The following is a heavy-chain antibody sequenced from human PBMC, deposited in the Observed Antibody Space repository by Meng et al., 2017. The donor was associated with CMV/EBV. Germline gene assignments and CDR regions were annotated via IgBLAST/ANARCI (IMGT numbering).Heavy chain of an antibody. CDR3: ARAGSSTGYSYFDY. J-gene: IGHJ4*02. V-gene: IGHV3-7*01. CDR1: GFTFSSYW. Sequence: GGSLRLSCAASGFTFSSYWMSWVRQAPGKGLEWVANIKQDGSEKYYVDSVKGRFTISRDNAKNSLYLQMNSLRAEDTAIYYCARAGSSTGYSYFDYWGRGTLVTVSS. CDR2: IKQDGSEK. D-gene: IGHD6-13*01.